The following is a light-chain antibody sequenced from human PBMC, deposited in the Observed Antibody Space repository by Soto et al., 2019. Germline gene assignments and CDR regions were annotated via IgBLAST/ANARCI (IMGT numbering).Light chain of an antibody. CDR2: EVN. CDR3: SSYTTSSTLV. Sequence: QSALTQPASVSGSPGQSITISCTGTNSDVGGYNYVSWYQQHPGRAPKLMIYEVNDRPSGISDRFSGSKSGNTASLTISGLQADDEADYYCSSYTTSSTLVFGGGTKVTVL. J-gene: IGLJ2*01. V-gene: IGLV2-14*01. CDR1: NSDVGGYNY.